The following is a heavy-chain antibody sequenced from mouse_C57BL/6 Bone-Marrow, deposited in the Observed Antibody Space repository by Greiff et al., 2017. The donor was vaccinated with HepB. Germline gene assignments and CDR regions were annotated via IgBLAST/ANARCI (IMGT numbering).Heavy chain of an antibody. CDR1: GFTFSSYG. Sequence: EVQGVESGGDLVKPGGSLKLSCAASGFTFSSYGMSWVRQTPDKRLEWVATISSGGSYTCYPDSVKGRFTISRDNAKNTLYLQMSSLKSEDTAMYYCARGQLRLLYFDYWGQGTTLTVSS. D-gene: IGHD3-2*02. J-gene: IGHJ2*01. CDR3: ARGQLRLLYFDY. CDR2: ISSGGSYT. V-gene: IGHV5-6*01.